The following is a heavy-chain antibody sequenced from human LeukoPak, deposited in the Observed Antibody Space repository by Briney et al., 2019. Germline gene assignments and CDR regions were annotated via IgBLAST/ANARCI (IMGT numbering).Heavy chain of an antibody. CDR2: IYYSGST. D-gene: IGHD4-17*01. CDR3: ARDIYGDYGPGWFDP. Sequence: PSGTLSLTCTVSGGSISSYYWSWIRQPPGKGLEWIGYIYYSGSTNYNPSLKSRVTISVDTSKNQFSLKLSSVTAADTAVYYCARDIYGDYGPGWFDPWGQGTLVTVSS. CDR1: GGSISSYY. J-gene: IGHJ5*02. V-gene: IGHV4-59*01.